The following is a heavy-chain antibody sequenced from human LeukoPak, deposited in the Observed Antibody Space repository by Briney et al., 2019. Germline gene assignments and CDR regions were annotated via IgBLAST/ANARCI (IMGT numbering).Heavy chain of an antibody. J-gene: IGHJ6*03. D-gene: IGHD3-3*01. CDR1: GGSISSYY. Sequence: SETLSLTCTGSGGSISSYYWSWLRQPAGKGLEWIGRIYTSGSTNYNPSLKSRVTMSVDTSKNQFSLKLSSVTAADTAVYYCAVNFWSRLNYMDVWGKGTTVTVSS. V-gene: IGHV4-4*07. CDR3: AVNFWSRLNYMDV. CDR2: IYTSGST.